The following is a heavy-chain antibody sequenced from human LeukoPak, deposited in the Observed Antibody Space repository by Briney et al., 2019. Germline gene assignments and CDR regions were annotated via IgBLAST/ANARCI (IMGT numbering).Heavy chain of an antibody. J-gene: IGHJ5*02. V-gene: IGHV1-69*05. Sequence: SVKVSCKASGGTFSSYAISWVRQAPGQGLEWMGRIIPIFGTANYAQKFQGRVTITKDESTSTAYMELSSLRSEDTAVYYCARDYGYNWNYGGGGWFDPWGQGTLVTVSS. CDR1: GGTFSSYA. CDR2: IIPIFGTA. CDR3: ARDYGYNWNYGGGGWFDP. D-gene: IGHD1-7*01.